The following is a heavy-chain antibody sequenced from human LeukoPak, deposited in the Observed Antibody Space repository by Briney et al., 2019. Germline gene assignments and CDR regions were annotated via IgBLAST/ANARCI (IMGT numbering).Heavy chain of an antibody. D-gene: IGHD4-11*01. CDR2: INTNSGET. J-gene: IGHJ4*02. Sequence: ASVKVSCKPSGYTFTDYYIHWVRQAPGQGLEWMGWINTNSGETNSAQKFQGRVTMTGDTSISTAYMELRRVTSDDTAVYYCARDRDYSNTERGFDYWGQGTLVTVSS. CDR1: GYTFTDYY. CDR3: ARDRDYSNTERGFDY. V-gene: IGHV1-2*02.